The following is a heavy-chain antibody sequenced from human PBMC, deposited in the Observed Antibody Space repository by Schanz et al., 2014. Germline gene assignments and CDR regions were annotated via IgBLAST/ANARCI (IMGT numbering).Heavy chain of an antibody. D-gene: IGHD3-22*01. CDR2: IIPVLNIA. Sequence: QLQLVQSGAEVKKPGSSVKVSYKLSGGTFSSYTISWMRQAPGQGLEWMGKIIPVLNIATYAQKFQGRVTITADKSTTTAYMELNSLNSDDTAVYYCAREVGLYDRGWFDPWGQGTLVTVSA. CDR3: AREVGLYDRGWFDP. V-gene: IGHV1-69*08. CDR1: GGTFSSYT. J-gene: IGHJ5*02.